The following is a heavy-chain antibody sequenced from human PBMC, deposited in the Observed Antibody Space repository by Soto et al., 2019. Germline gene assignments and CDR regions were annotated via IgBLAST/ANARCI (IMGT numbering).Heavy chain of an antibody. V-gene: IGHV3-9*01. CDR2: ISWNSGSI. D-gene: IGHD6-13*01. CDR1: GFTFDDYA. CDR3: AKTVAAARYRDAFDI. Sequence: EVQLVESGGGLVQPGRYLRLSCAASGFTFDDYAMHWVRQAPGQGLEWVSGISWNSGSIGYADSVKGRFTISRDNAKNSLYLQMNSLRAEDTALYYCAKTVAAARYRDAFDIWGQGTMVTVSS. J-gene: IGHJ3*02.